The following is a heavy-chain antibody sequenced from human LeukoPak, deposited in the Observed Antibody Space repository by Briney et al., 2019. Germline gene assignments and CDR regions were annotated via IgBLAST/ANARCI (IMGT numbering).Heavy chain of an antibody. CDR3: AGERGEEYSSGWYKTNYFYN. J-gene: IGHJ4*02. CDR1: GDSFTSVTDY. V-gene: IGHV4-39*07. CDR2: GDYSGGT. D-gene: IGHD6-19*01. Sequence: SETLSLTCTVSGDSFTSVTDYWTWIRQPPGKGLEWIASGDYSGGTYYNPSLESRVAISADMSKNQISLKLTSVTGADTAVYYCAGERGEEYSSGWYKTNYFYNWGQGIRVTVSS.